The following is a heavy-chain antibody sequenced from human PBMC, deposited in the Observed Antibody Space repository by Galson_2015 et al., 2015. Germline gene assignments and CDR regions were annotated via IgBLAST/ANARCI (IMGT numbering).Heavy chain of an antibody. CDR3: ARAKKWLRLLDY. CDR1: GFTFSDYY. Sequence: SLRLSCAASGFTFSDYYMSWIRQAPGKGLEWVSYISSSGSTIYYADSVKGRFTISRDNAKNSLYLQMNSLRAEDTAVYYCARAKKWLRLLDYWGQGTLVTVSS. D-gene: IGHD5-12*01. J-gene: IGHJ4*02. CDR2: ISSSGSTI. V-gene: IGHV3-11*01.